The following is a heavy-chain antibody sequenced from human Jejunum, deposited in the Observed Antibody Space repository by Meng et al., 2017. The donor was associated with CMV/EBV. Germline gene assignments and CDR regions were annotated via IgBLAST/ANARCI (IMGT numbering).Heavy chain of an antibody. V-gene: IGHV3-74*01. J-gene: IGHJ4*02. CDR1: GFTFSSYW. Sequence: CAASGFTFSSYWMHWVRQAPGKGLVWVSRINGDESITTYADSVKGRFTISRDNAKNTLSLQMNSLRAEDTAVYYCARHDYGGNLAVYWGQGTLVTVSS. CDR2: INGDESIT. D-gene: IGHD4-23*01. CDR3: ARHDYGGNLAVY.